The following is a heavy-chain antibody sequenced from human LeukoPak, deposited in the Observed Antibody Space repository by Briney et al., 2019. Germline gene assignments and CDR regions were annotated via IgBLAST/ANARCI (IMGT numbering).Heavy chain of an antibody. J-gene: IGHJ4*02. Sequence: GGSLRLSCAASGFTFSSYAMHWVRQAPGKGLEWVSVISYNGYSKYYADSVKGRFTISIDNSKNTLYLQMNSLRAEDTAFYYCARYISTGGAYWGQGTLVTVSS. CDR3: ARYISTGGAY. D-gene: IGHD2-2*01. CDR1: GFTFSSYA. V-gene: IGHV3-30-3*01. CDR2: ISYNGYSK.